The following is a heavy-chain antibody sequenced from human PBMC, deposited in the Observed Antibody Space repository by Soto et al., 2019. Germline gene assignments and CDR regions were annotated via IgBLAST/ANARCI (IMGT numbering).Heavy chain of an antibody. V-gene: IGHV3-7*01. CDR1: GFTFSSYW. D-gene: IGHD6-6*01. Sequence: GGSLRLSCAASGFTFSSYWMSWVRQAPGKGLEWVANIKQDGSEKYYVDSVKGRFTISRDNAKNSLYLQMNSLRAEDTAVYYCARDPDSSSYLYYFDYWGQGTLVTVSS. CDR3: ARDPDSSSYLYYFDY. CDR2: IKQDGSEK. J-gene: IGHJ4*02.